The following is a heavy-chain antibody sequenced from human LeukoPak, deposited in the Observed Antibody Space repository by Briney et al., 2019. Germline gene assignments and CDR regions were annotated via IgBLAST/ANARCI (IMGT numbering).Heavy chain of an antibody. CDR2: IYYGGST. Sequence: SQTLSLTCTVSGASISSGDYYWSWIRRPPGKGLEWIGYIYYGGSTYYNPSLKSRVTISLDTSKNQFSLKLNSVTAADTAVYYCAREYYYGSGSARAFDLWGRGTLVTVSS. CDR3: AREYYYGSGSARAFDL. V-gene: IGHV4-30-4*01. D-gene: IGHD3-10*01. CDR1: GASISSGDYY. J-gene: IGHJ4*02.